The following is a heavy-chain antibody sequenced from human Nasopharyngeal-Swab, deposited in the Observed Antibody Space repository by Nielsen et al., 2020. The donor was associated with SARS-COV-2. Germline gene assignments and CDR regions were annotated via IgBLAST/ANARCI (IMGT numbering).Heavy chain of an antibody. Sequence: GESLKISCAASGFTFSNAWMSWVRQAPGKGLEWVSAISGSGGSTYYADSVKGRFTISRDNSKNTLYLQMNSLRAEDTAVYYCAKAVAPSSSWGQGTLVTVSS. CDR2: ISGSGGST. J-gene: IGHJ5*02. CDR3: AKAVAPSSS. CDR1: GFTFSNAW. D-gene: IGHD6-6*01. V-gene: IGHV3-23*01.